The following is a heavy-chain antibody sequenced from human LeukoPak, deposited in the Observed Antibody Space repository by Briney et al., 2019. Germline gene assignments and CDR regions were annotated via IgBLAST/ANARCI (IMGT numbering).Heavy chain of an antibody. CDR3: ARDRGGPGSWLS. J-gene: IGHJ5*02. CDR1: GGSISSSSYY. D-gene: IGHD3-10*01. CDR2: IYYSGTT. Sequence: SETLSLTCTVSGGSISSSSYYWGWIRQPPGKGLEWIGSIYYSGTTYYNPSLKSRVTISVDTSKNQFSLKLSSVTAADTAVYYCARDRGGPGSWLSWGQGTLVTVSS. V-gene: IGHV4-39*07.